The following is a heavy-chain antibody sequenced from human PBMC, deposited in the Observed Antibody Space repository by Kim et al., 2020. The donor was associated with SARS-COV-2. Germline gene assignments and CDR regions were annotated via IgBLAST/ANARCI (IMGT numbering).Heavy chain of an antibody. CDR2: ILLNSGPA. CDR1: GFTVSNHA. CDR3: GKNVSPDGMYV. V-gene: IGHV3-9*01. Sequence: GGSLRLSCAASGFTVSNHAMNWVRQTPGKGLEWVGGILLNSGPADAVDSMNGCTTTTSVNANKAQFLQKNRLRHDATVLYYCGKNVSPDGMYVGGQGPT. J-gene: IGHJ6*02.